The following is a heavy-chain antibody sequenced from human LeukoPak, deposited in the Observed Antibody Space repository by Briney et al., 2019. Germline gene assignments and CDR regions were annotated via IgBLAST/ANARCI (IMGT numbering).Heavy chain of an antibody. V-gene: IGHV1-2*02. J-gene: IGHJ6*03. D-gene: IGHD6-6*01. Sequence: ASVKVSCTASGYTFTGYYMHWVRQAPGQGLEWMGWINPNSGGTNYAQKFQGRVTMTRDTSISTAYMELSRLRSDDTAVYYCAKPRPGAARGLYYMDVWGKGTTVTVSS. CDR1: GYTFTGYY. CDR3: AKPRPGAARGLYYMDV. CDR2: INPNSGGT.